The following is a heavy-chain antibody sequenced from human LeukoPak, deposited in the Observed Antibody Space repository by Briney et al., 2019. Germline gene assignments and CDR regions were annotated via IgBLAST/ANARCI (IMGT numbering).Heavy chain of an antibody. CDR2: ISAYNGNT. CDR1: GYTFTSYG. Sequence: GASVKVSCKASGYTFTSYGISWVRQAPGQGLEWMGWISAYNGNTNYAQKLQGRVTMTTDTSTSTAYMELRSLRSDDTAVYYCARSGSGSYYTRLYYYYYMDVWAKGPRSPSP. CDR3: ARSGSGSYYTRLYYYYYMDV. V-gene: IGHV1-18*01. D-gene: IGHD3-10*01. J-gene: IGHJ6*03.